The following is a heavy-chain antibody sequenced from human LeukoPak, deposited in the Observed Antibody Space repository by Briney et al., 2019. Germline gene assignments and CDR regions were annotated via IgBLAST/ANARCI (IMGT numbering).Heavy chain of an antibody. V-gene: IGHV1-8*01. CDR3: ARGPNYYDFSSGYWKYYYYYGMDV. CDR2: INPNSGNT. J-gene: IGHJ6*02. D-gene: IGHD3-3*01. CDR1: GYTFTSYD. Sequence: GASVKVSCKASGYTFTSYDINWVRQATGQGLEWMGWINPNSGNTGYQQKLQGRVTMTRDTSISTAYMELSSMRSEHTAVYYCARGPNYYDFSSGYWKYYYYYGMDVWGQGTTVTVSS.